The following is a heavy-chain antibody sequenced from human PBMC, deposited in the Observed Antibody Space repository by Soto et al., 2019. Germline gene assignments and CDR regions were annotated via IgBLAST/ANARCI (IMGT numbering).Heavy chain of an antibody. V-gene: IGHV4-30-4*01. D-gene: IGHD3-16*01. CDR1: GGSISSGDCY. Sequence: SETLCLTCTVSGGSISSGDCYWSRHRQPPGKGLEWVGYIYYSGNTYYNPSLKSRITISVDTSTNHFFLKVNSVTAADTAVYYCARLLPSGGAFDIRGQGTMVTVSS. CDR2: IYYSGNT. J-gene: IGHJ3*02. CDR3: ARLLPSGGAFDI.